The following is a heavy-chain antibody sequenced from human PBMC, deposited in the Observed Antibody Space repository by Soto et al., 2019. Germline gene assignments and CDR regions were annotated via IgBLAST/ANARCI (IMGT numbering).Heavy chain of an antibody. D-gene: IGHD3-10*01. CDR3: ARDLAARGGYYYYYMDV. V-gene: IGHV3-66*02. CDR1: GFTVSSNY. J-gene: IGHJ6*03. CDR2: IYSGGST. Sequence: GGSLRLSCAASGFTVSSNYMSWVRQAPGKGLEWVSVIYSGGSTYYADSVKGRFTISRDNSKNTLYLQMNSLRAEDTAVYYCARDLAARGGYYYYYMDVWGKGTTVTVSS.